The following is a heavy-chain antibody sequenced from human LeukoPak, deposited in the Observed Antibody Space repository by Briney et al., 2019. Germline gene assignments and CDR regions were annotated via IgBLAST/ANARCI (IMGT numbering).Heavy chain of an antibody. J-gene: IGHJ4*02. CDR1: GGSISSGGYY. V-gene: IGHV4-31*03. Sequence: SETLSLTCIVSGGSISSGGYYWSWIRQHPGKGLEWIGYIYYTGSTYYNPSLKSRVTISVDTSKNQFSLKLSSVTAADTAVYYCARAKDYGSRSPVYYFDYWGQGTLVTVSS. CDR3: ARAKDYGSRSPVYYFDY. D-gene: IGHD3-10*01. CDR2: IYYTGST.